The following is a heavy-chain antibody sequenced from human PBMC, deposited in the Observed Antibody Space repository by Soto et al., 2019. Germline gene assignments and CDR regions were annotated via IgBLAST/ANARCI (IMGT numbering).Heavy chain of an antibody. J-gene: IGHJ4*02. Sequence: QVTLKESGPVLVKPTETLTLTCTVSGFSLSNARMGVSWIRQPPGKALEWLAHIFSNDEKSYSTSLKSRLTIYKDTSKSQVVLTMTNMDPVDTSTYYCARIGESGYYEDYFDYWGQGTLVTVSS. D-gene: IGHD3-22*01. CDR3: ARIGESGYYEDYFDY. CDR2: IFSNDEK. V-gene: IGHV2-26*01. CDR1: GFSLSNARMG.